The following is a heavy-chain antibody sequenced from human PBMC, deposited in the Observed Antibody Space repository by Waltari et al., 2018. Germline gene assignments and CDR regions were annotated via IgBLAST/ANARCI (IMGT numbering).Heavy chain of an antibody. V-gene: IGHV4-38-2*02. CDR1: GFSIRSGDY. CDR2: LHHRGST. Sequence: QVQLQESGPGLVRPSETLSLTCSVSGFSIRSGDYWVWLRQPPGKGLEWIATLHHRGSTYYSPSLKSRATISVDTSKNQFSLKMTSVTAADTAVYYCAKRGGTSPFGYWGQGTLVTVSS. CDR3: AKRGGTSPFGY. D-gene: IGHD3-10*01. J-gene: IGHJ4*02.